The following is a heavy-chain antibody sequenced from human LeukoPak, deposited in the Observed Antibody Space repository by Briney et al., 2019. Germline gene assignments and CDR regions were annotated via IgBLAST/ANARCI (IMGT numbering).Heavy chain of an antibody. J-gene: IGHJ2*01. CDR3: ARYSRWGTGNWYFDL. V-gene: IGHV3-48*03. Sequence: GGSLRLSCAGSGFTFSGYEMNWVRQAPGKGLEWLSYVSTTGDIRHYADSVTGRFTISRDNAENALHLQMNSLRVEDTAIYYCARYSRWGTGNWYFDLRGRGTLVTVSS. CDR2: VSTTGDIR. D-gene: IGHD6-6*01. CDR1: GFTFSGYE.